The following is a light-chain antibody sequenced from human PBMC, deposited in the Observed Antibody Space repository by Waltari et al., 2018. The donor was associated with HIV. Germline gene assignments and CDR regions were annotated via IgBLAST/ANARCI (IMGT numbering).Light chain of an antibody. J-gene: IGLJ3*02. CDR3: SSYTTRSTPDPNWV. CDR2: EVS. Sequence: QSALTQPASVSGSPGQSITISCTGTSSDVGGYNYVSWYQQHPGKAPKLMIFEVSNRPSGVSNRFSGSKSVTTASLTISGLQAEDEADYYCSSYTTRSTPDPNWVFGGGTKLTVL. V-gene: IGLV2-14*01. CDR1: SSDVGGYNY.